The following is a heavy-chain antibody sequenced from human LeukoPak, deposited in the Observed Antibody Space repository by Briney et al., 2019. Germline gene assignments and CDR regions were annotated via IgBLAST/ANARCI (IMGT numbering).Heavy chain of an antibody. D-gene: IGHD6-13*01. CDR2: TYYRSKWYN. J-gene: IGHJ4*02. CDR1: GDSVSSNSAA. V-gene: IGHV6-1*01. CDR3: GRDTGIAAAWIDY. Sequence: SQTLSLTRAISGDSVSSNSAAWNWIRQSPSRGLEWLGRTYYRSKWYNDYAVSVKSRVTINPDTSKNQFSLQLNSVTPEDTAVYYCGRDTGIAAAWIDYWGQGTLVTVSS.